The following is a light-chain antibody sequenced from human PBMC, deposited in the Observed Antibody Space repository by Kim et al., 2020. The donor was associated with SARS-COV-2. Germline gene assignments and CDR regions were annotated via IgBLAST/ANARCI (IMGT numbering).Light chain of an antibody. CDR3: QQRHNWPLT. Sequence: LSPGERATLSCRTSQSVGNFLAWYQQKPGQSPRLVIYDAFNRATGIPARFRGSGSGTDFTLTISSLEPEDFAVYYCQQRHNWPLTFGGGTKVDIK. J-gene: IGKJ4*01. V-gene: IGKV3-11*01. CDR1: QSVGNF. CDR2: DAF.